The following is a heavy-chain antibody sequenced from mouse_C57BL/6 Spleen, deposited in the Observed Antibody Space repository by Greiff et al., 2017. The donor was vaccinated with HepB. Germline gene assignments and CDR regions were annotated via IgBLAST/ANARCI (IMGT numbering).Heavy chain of an antibody. V-gene: IGHV1-61*01. CDR1: GYTFTSYW. D-gene: IGHD2-2*01. CDR3: ARGDGYDVWSYAMDY. J-gene: IGHJ4*01. Sequence: VQLQQPGAELVRPGSSVKLSCKASGYTFTSYWMDWVKQRPGQGLEWIGNIYPSDSETHYNQKFKDKATLTVDKSSSTAYMQLSSLTSEDSAVYYCARGDGYDVWSYAMDYWGQGTSVTVSS. CDR2: IYPSDSET.